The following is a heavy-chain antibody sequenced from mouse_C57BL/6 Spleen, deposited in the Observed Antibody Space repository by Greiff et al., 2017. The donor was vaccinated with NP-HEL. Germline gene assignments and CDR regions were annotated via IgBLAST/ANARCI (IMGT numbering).Heavy chain of an antibody. J-gene: IGHJ1*03. Sequence: QVQLKESGAELVRPGTSVKVSCKASGYAFTNYLIEWVKQRPGQGLEWIGVINPGSGGTNYTEKFKGKATLTADKSSSTAYMQLSSLTSEDSAVYSCARSDYGYDVGWYFDVWGTGTTVTVSS. CDR1: GYAFTNYL. V-gene: IGHV1-54*01. D-gene: IGHD2-2*01. CDR2: INPGSGGT. CDR3: ARSDYGYDVGWYFDV.